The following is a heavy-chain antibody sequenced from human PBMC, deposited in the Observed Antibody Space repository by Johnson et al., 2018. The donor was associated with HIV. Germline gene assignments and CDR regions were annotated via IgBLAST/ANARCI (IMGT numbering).Heavy chain of an antibody. D-gene: IGHD1-26*01. Sequence: VQLVESGGGVVQPGRSLRLSCAASGFTFSDVWMTWVRQAPGRGLEWVGRIKRQIDGGTTDYATPVKGRFTFSRDDSKNTMFLQMNSLKTEDTALYYCTAHYRNAFDIWGQGTMVTVSS. V-gene: IGHV3-15*01. CDR2: IKRQIDGGTT. J-gene: IGHJ3*02. CDR3: TAHYRNAFDI. CDR1: GFTFSDVW.